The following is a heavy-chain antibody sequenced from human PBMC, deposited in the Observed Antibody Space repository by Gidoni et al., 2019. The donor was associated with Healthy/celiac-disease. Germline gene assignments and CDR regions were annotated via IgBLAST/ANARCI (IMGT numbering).Heavy chain of an antibody. D-gene: IGHD6-13*01. CDR1: GGSISSGGYS. J-gene: IGHJ4*02. V-gene: IGHV4-30-4*07. CDR2: IYYSGST. CDR3: ARGEGIAAAGPLAPRADY. Sequence: QVQLQESGPGLVKPSQTLSLTCAVSGGSISSGGYSWSWIRQPPGKGLEWIGYIYYSGSTYYHPSLKSRVTISVDTSKNQFSLKLSSVTAADTAVYYCARGEGIAAAGPLAPRADYWGQGTLVTVSS.